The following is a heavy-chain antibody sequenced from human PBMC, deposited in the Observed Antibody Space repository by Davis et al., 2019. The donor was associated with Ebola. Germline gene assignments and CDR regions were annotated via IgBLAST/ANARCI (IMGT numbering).Heavy chain of an antibody. CDR1: GYSFSTYW. Sequence: GESLKISCKGSGYSFSTYWIGWVRQMPGKGLEWMGIIYPGDSDTRYSPSFQGQVTISADKSISTAYLQWTSLQASDTALYYCARKDTAMVSHFDYWGQGTLVTVSS. V-gene: IGHV5-51*01. CDR2: IYPGDSDT. J-gene: IGHJ4*02. D-gene: IGHD5-18*01. CDR3: ARKDTAMVSHFDY.